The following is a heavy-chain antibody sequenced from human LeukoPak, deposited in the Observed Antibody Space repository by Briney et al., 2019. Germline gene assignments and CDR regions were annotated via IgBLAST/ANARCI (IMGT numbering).Heavy chain of an antibody. V-gene: IGHV3-30*18. J-gene: IGHJ6*02. D-gene: IGHD2-15*01. Sequence: GGSLRLSCAASGFTFSSYGMHWVRQAPGKGLEWVAVISYDGSNKYYADSVKGRFTISRDNSKNTLYLQMNSLRAEDTAVYYCAKFRRVGYYYYYGMDVWGQGTTVTVSS. CDR3: AKFRRVGYYYYYGMDV. CDR1: GFTFSSYG. CDR2: ISYDGSNK.